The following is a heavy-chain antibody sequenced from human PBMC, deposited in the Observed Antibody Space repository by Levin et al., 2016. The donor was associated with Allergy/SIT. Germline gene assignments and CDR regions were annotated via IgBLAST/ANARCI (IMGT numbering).Heavy chain of an antibody. CDR2: INPDTGMT. CDR1: GYIFTNYA. Sequence: ASVKVSCKASGYIFTNYAIHWARQAPGQGLEWMGWINPDTGMTKFSQKFQGRVTFTRDTSATTASMALSSLRSEDTALYYCVRGDCAGDCSSFDRWGQGTLVTVSA. D-gene: IGHD2-21*01. V-gene: IGHV1-3*01. J-gene: IGHJ5*02. CDR3: VRGDCAGDCSSFDR.